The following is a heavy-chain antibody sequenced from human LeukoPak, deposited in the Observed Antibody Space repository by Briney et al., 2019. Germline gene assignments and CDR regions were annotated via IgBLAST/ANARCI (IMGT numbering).Heavy chain of an antibody. Sequence: QPGGSLRLSCAASGFTFSSYEMNWVRQAPGKGLEWVSYISSSGSTIYYADSVKGRFTISRDNAKNSLYLQMNSLRAEDTAVYYCAKERITMVRGVITVPYYFDYWGQGTLVTVSS. CDR2: ISSSGSTI. D-gene: IGHD3-10*01. J-gene: IGHJ4*02. CDR1: GFTFSSYE. CDR3: AKERITMVRGVITVPYYFDY. V-gene: IGHV3-48*03.